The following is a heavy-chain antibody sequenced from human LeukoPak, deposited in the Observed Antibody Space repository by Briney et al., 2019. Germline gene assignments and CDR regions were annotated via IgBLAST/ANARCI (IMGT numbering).Heavy chain of an antibody. CDR1: GFTFSSYA. J-gene: IGHJ4*02. CDR2: ISENGGTT. D-gene: IGHD1-1*01. V-gene: IGHV3-23*01. Sequence: PGGSLRLSCAASGFTFSSYAMSWLRQAPGKGLEWVSAISENGGTTYYADSVKGRSTISRDNSKNSLSLQLNSPRAEDTAVYYCAKEGPTGTTKFDYWGQGTLVTVSS. CDR3: AKEGPTGTTKFDY.